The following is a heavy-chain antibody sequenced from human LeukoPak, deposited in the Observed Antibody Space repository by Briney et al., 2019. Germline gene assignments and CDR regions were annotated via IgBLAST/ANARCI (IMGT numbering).Heavy chain of an antibody. CDR3: AKDRAIPPYCGGDCYPGDAFDI. D-gene: IGHD2-21*02. CDR2: ISGSGGST. CDR1: GFTFSSYA. Sequence: PGGSLRLPCAASGFTFSSYAMSWVRQAPGKGLEWVLAISGSGGSTYYADSVKGRFTISRDNSKNTLYLQMNSLRAEDTAVYYCAKDRAIPPYCGGDCYPGDAFDIWGQGTMVTVSS. V-gene: IGHV3-23*01. J-gene: IGHJ3*02.